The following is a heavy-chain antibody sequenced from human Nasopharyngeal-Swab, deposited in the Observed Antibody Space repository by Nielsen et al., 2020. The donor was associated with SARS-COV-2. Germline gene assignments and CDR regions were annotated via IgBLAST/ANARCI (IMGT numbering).Heavy chain of an antibody. J-gene: IGHJ4*02. D-gene: IGHD1-26*01. CDR1: GDSVSSNSAA. V-gene: IGHV6-1*01. Sequence: SQTLLTCAISGDSVSSNSAAWTWIRQSPSRGLEWLGRTYFRSKWLNDYAVSVKSRITINQDTSRNQFSLQLNSVTPEDTAIYYCARGSGTYSDYFDYWGQGTLVSVSS. CDR3: ARGSGTYSDYFDY. CDR2: TYFRSKWLN.